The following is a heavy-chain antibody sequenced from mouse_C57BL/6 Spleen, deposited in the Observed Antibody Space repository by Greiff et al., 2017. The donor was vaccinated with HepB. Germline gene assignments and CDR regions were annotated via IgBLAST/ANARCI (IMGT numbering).Heavy chain of an antibody. J-gene: IGHJ1*03. D-gene: IGHD2-3*01. Sequence: EVKVVESGGGLVQSGRSLRLSCATSGFTFSDFYMEWVRQAPGKGLEWIAASRNKANDYTTEYSASVKGRFIVSRDTSQSILYLQMNALRAEDTAIYYCAAGDGYYWYFDVWGTGTTVTVSS. CDR2: SRNKANDYTT. CDR3: AAGDGYYWYFDV. CDR1: GFTFSDFY. V-gene: IGHV7-1*01.